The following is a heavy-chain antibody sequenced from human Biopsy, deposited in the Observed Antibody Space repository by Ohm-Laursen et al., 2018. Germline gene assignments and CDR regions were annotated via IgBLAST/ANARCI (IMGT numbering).Heavy chain of an antibody. Sequence: SDTLSPTCSVSGGSVSSSNYYWNWIRQTPGKGLEWIGFIYNTERTNYNPSLKSRVTISLDTSKNQFSLELSSVIPSDTAVYYCAIDRVPRRGVMPVYYYGMDVWGQGSTVTVSS. D-gene: IGHD2-21*01. CDR3: AIDRVPRRGVMPVYYYGMDV. J-gene: IGHJ6*02. CDR1: GGSVSSSNYY. V-gene: IGHV4-61*01. CDR2: IYNTERT.